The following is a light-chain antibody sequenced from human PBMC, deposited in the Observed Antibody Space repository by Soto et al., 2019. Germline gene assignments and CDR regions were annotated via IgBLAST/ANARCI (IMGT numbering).Light chain of an antibody. CDR3: QQLNSYTIT. CDR1: QGISSY. V-gene: IGKV1-9*01. CDR2: AAS. J-gene: IGKJ5*01. Sequence: DIQMTQSPSFRSASVGDRVTITYRASQGISSYLAWYQQKPGKAPKLLIYAASTLQSGVPSRFSGSGSGTEFTLTISSLQPEDFATYYGQQLNSYTITVGQGTRLEIK.